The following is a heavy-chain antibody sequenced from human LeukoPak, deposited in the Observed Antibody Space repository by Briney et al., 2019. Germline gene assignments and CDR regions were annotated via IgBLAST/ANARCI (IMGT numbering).Heavy chain of an antibody. D-gene: IGHD6-19*01. CDR1: GYTFTGYY. Sequence: ASVKVSCKASGYTFTGYYMHWVRQAPGQGLEWMGWINPNSGGTNYAQKFQGRVTMTRDTSISTAYMELSRLRSDDTAVYCCASRDSSGWYSDYWGQGTLVTVSS. V-gene: IGHV1-2*02. J-gene: IGHJ4*02. CDR2: INPNSGGT. CDR3: ASRDSSGWYSDY.